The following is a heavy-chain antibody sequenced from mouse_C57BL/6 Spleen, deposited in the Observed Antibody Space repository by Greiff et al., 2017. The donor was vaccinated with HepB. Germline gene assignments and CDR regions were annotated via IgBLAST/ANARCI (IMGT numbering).Heavy chain of an antibody. Sequence: VQLQQPGAELVKPGASVKMSCKASGYTFTSYWITWVKQRPGQGLEWIGDIYPGSGSTNYNEKFKSKATLTVDTSSSTAYMQLSSLTSEDSAVYYCAREEGTTVHFDYWGQGTTLTVSS. CDR2: IYPGSGST. V-gene: IGHV1-55*01. J-gene: IGHJ2*01. D-gene: IGHD1-1*01. CDR1: GYTFTSYW. CDR3: AREEGTTVHFDY.